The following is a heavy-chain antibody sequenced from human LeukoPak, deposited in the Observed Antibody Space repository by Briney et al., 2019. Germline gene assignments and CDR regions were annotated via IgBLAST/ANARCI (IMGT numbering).Heavy chain of an antibody. Sequence: SETLSLTCSVSGGSMSIYYWSWIRQPPGKGLEWIGYIFYSGGTNYNPSLKSRVTISLDTSKNQFSLKLSSVTAADTAVYYCAGVRGVRYYFDYWGQGTLVTVSS. CDR3: AGVRGVRYYFDY. V-gene: IGHV4-59*08. CDR2: IFYSGGT. CDR1: GGSMSIYY. J-gene: IGHJ4*02. D-gene: IGHD3-10*01.